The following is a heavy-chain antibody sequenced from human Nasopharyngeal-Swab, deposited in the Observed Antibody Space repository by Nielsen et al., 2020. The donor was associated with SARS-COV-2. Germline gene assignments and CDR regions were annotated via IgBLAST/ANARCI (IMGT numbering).Heavy chain of an antibody. V-gene: IGHV5-51*01. CDR1: GYRLLSYW. CDR2: IYPRDSHT. J-gene: IGHJ3*02. D-gene: IGHD3-22*01. CDR3: ARTAIEGGYYRGDAFDI. Sequence: ESPKIHCKGFGYRLLSYWLGRVRQIPGKGLELMWIIYPRDSHTRYSPSFQGQVTISADKSINTAYLHWSSLTASDTAMYYCARTAIEGGYYRGDAFDIWGQGTMVTVSS.